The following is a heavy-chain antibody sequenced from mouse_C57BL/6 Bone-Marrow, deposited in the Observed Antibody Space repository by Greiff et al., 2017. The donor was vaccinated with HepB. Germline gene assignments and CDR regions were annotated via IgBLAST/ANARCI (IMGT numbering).Heavy chain of an antibody. Sequence: EVQLQQSGAELVRPGASVKLSCTASGFNIKDDYMHWVKQRPEQGLEWIGWIDPENCDTEYASKFQGKATITADTSSNTAYLQLSSLTSEDTAVYYCTTKEKRVDYWGQGTTLTVSS. CDR1: GFNIKDDY. CDR3: TTKEKRVDY. CDR2: IDPENCDT. J-gene: IGHJ2*01. V-gene: IGHV14-4*01.